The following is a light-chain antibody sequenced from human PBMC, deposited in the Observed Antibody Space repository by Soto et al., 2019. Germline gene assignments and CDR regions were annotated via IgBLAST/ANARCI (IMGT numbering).Light chain of an antibody. Sequence: QSVLTQPASVSGSPGQSITISCTGTSSDVGNCNCVSWYQQHPGKAPKLIIYEVSHRPSGVSNHFSASKSGNTASLTISGLQAEDEGDYYCSSYTTRSNLWVFGGGTKLTVL. V-gene: IGLV2-14*01. CDR1: SSDVGNCNC. CDR2: EVS. CDR3: SSYTTRSNLWV. J-gene: IGLJ3*02.